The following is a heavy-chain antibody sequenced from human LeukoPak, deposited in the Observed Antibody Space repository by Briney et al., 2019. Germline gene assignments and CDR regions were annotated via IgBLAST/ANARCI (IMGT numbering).Heavy chain of an antibody. V-gene: IGHV3-23*01. CDR1: GFTISGNS. D-gene: IGHD6-13*01. CDR3: AKPRSGIAAPGTPLGY. Sequence: GGSLRLTCAASGFTISGNSMNWVRQAPGKGLEWVSAISGSGGSTYYADSVKGRFTISRDNSKNTLYLQMNSLRAEDTAVYYCAKPRSGIAAPGTPLGYWGQGTLVTVSS. J-gene: IGHJ4*02. CDR2: ISGSGGST.